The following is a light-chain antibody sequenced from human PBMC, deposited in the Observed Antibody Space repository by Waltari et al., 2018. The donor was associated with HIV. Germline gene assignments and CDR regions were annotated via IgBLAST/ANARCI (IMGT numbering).Light chain of an antibody. V-gene: IGLV2-23*02. J-gene: IGLJ3*02. CDR2: DVT. CDR1: NRNGGSYYL. Sequence: QFALTQPAPVSGSSGKAGTILCTGTNRNGGSYYLGSCYQHHPRIAPKVLIYDVTQRPSGVSSRFSGSKSGNTASLTITGLQAEDEANYYCCSYTGTNPFLVFGGGTKLTVL. CDR3: CSYTGTNPFLV.